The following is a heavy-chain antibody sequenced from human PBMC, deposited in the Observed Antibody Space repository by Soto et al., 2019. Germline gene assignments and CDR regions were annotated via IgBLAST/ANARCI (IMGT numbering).Heavy chain of an antibody. CDR1: GFTFSSYA. V-gene: IGHV3-30-3*01. CDR2: ISYDGSNK. CDR3: AREVYSSGWYGMDV. Sequence: GGSLRLSCAASGFTFSSYAMHWVRQAPGKGLEWVAVISYDGSNKYYADSVKGRFTISRDNSKNTLYLQMNSLRAEDTAVYYCAREVYSSGWYGMDVWGQGTTVTVSS. J-gene: IGHJ6*02. D-gene: IGHD6-19*01.